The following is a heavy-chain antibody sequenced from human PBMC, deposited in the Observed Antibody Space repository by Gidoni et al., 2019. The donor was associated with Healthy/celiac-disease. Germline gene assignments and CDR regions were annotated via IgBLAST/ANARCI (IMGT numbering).Heavy chain of an antibody. CDR2: ISSSGSTI. CDR3: ARDLERYSSGWHFTFNPYYYYGMDV. D-gene: IGHD6-19*01. CDR1: GFPLSSYA. V-gene: IGHV3-48*03. Sequence: EVQLVESGGGLVQPGGSLRLSCAASGFPLSSYAMNWVRQAPGKGLEWVSYISSSGSTIYYADSVKGRFTISRDNAKNSLYLQMNSLRAEDTAVYYCARDLERYSSGWHFTFNPYYYYGMDVWGQGTTVTVSS. J-gene: IGHJ6*02.